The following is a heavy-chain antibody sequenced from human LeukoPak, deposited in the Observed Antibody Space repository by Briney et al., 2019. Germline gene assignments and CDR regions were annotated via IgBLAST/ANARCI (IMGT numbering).Heavy chain of an antibody. V-gene: IGHV3-74*01. CDR3: VRDLGYYASGTYYAAWFDP. CDR1: GCTFSNYW. D-gene: IGHD3-10*01. J-gene: IGHJ5*02. CDR2: INTDGSST. Sequence: GGSLRLSCAASGCTFSNYWIHWVRQVPGKGLVWVSRINTDGSSTTYAESVKGRFSISRDTAKNTLYLQMNSLRAEDTAVYSCVRDLGYYASGTYYAAWFDPWGQGTLVTVSS.